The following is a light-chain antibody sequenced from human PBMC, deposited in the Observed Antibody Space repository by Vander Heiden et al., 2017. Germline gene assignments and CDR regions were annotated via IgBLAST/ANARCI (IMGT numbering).Light chain of an antibody. V-gene: IGKV1-39*01. CDR1: QSINSF. CDR3: QQSGSTPPT. CDR2: AAS. J-gene: IGKJ1*01. Sequence: DIQMTQSPSSLSASVGDRVTITCRASQSINSFLNWYQQKPGKAPKLLIYAASTLQSGVPSRFSGIRSGTDFTLTISSLQPEDFATYYCQQSGSTPPTFGQGTKVEIK.